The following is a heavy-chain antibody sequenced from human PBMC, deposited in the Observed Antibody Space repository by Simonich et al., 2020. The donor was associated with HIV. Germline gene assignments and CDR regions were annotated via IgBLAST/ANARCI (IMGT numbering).Heavy chain of an antibody. J-gene: IGHJ4*02. Sequence: EVQLVQSGAEVKMSGESLKISCKGSGVSFTSYWIAWVRQMPGKGLEWMGIIYLGDSDTRYSPSFQDQVTMSADTSISTAYLQWSSLKASDTAMYYCVRRQPRTYNFDYWGQGTLVTVSS. CDR2: IYLGDSDT. CDR1: GVSFTSYW. V-gene: IGHV5-51*03. D-gene: IGHD2-2*01. CDR3: VRRQPRTYNFDY.